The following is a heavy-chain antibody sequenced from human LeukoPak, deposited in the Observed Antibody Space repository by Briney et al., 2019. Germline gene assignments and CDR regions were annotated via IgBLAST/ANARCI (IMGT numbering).Heavy chain of an antibody. CDR2: ISGSGGST. Sequence: GGSLRLSCAASGFTFSSYSMNWVRQAPGKGLEWVSAISGSGGSTYYADSVKGRFTISRDNSKNTLYLQMNSLRAEDTAVYYCAKQNSSGWRDDAFDIWGQGTMVTVSS. V-gene: IGHV3-23*01. D-gene: IGHD6-19*01. J-gene: IGHJ3*02. CDR1: GFTFSSYS. CDR3: AKQNSSGWRDDAFDI.